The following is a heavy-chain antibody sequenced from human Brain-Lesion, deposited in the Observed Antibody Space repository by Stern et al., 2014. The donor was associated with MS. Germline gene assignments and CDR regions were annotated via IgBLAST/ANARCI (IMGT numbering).Heavy chain of an antibody. CDR1: GFTFDDFA. V-gene: IGHV3-9*01. CDR2: INWNSCSL. Sequence: QLVESGGGLVQPGRSLRLSCAASGFTFDDFAMHWVRQAPGKGLECVSGINWNSCSLAYADSVKGRFSISRDSAKNSLFLQMNSLRPEDTALYYCTKDSGYFSGLFDSWGQGTLVTVSS. CDR3: TKDSGYFSGLFDS. J-gene: IGHJ4*02. D-gene: IGHD3-22*01.